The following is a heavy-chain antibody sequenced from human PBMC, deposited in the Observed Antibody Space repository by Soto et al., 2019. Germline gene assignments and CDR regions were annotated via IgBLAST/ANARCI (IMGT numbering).Heavy chain of an antibody. Sequence: PSETLSLTCTVSGGSISSYYWSWIRQPPGKGLEWIGEINHSGSTNYNPSLKSRVTISVDTSKNQFSLKLSSVTAADTAVYYCARHHDSWGQGTLVTVSS. J-gene: IGHJ4*02. CDR1: GGSISSYY. CDR2: INHSGST. CDR3: ARHHDS. V-gene: IGHV4-34*01.